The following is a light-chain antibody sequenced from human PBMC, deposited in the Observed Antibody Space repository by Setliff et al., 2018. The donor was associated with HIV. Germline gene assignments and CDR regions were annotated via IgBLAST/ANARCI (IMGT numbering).Light chain of an antibody. Sequence: PASVSGSPGQTITISCTGTSSDVGYYTYVSWYQHSPGKAPKLIIYEVTNRPSGVSDRFSGSKSGNTASLSISGLQGEDEADYYCASFTVRNTVVFGGGTKVTVL. CDR2: EVT. J-gene: IGLJ2*01. V-gene: IGLV2-14*01. CDR3: ASFTVRNTVV. CDR1: SSDVGYYTY.